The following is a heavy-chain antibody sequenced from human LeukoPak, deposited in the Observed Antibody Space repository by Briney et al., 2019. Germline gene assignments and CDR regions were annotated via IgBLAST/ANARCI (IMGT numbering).Heavy chain of an antibody. J-gene: IGHJ4*02. CDR2: IRSKANSYAT. D-gene: IGHD6-13*01. CDR1: GFTFSSYS. V-gene: IGHV3-73*01. CDR3: TLRSSSWWNFDY. Sequence: GGSLRLSCAASGFTFSSYSMNWVRQAPGKGLEWVGRIRSKANSYATAYAASVKGRFTISRDDSKNTAYLQMNSLKTEDTAVYYCTLRSSSWWNFDYWGQGTLVTVSS.